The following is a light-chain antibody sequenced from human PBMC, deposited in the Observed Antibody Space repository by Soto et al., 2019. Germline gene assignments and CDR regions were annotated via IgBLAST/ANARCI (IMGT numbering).Light chain of an antibody. Sequence: QSARTQSRTVFGSPGQSVAISCTGSSSDVGSYDRVSWYQQPPGTAPKLMIYDVTNRPSGVPDRFSGSKSGNTASLTISGLQAEDEADYYCSSFTGSSTYVFGTGTKVTVL. J-gene: IGLJ1*01. V-gene: IGLV2-18*02. CDR3: SSFTGSSTYV. CDR2: DVT. CDR1: SSDVGSYDR.